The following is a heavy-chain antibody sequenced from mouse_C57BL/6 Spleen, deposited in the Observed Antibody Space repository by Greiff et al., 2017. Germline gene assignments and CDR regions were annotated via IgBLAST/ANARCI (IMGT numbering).Heavy chain of an antibody. D-gene: IGHD2-5*01. CDR1: GYTFTSYW. CDR2: IYPGSGST. Sequence: QVQLQQPGAELVKPGASVKMSCKASGYTFTSYWITWVKQRPGQGLEWIGDIYPGSGSTNYNEKFKSKATLTVDTSSSTAYMQLSSLTSEDSAVDYCARWGSNPYYAMDYWGQGTSVTVSS. CDR3: ARWGSNPYYAMDY. V-gene: IGHV1-55*01. J-gene: IGHJ4*01.